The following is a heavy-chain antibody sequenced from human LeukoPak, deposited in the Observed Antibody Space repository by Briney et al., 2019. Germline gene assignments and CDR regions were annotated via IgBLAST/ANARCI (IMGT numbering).Heavy chain of an antibody. CDR1: GGSISSSSYY. V-gene: IGHV4-39*01. CDR2: IYYSGST. Sequence: PSETLSLTCTVSGGSISSSSYYWGWIRQPPGKGLEWIGSIYYSGSTYYNPSLKSLVTISVDTSKNQFSLKLSSVTAADTAVYYCARLGRLYYYYYYMDVWGKGTTVTISS. CDR3: ARLGRLYYYYYYMDV. J-gene: IGHJ6*03.